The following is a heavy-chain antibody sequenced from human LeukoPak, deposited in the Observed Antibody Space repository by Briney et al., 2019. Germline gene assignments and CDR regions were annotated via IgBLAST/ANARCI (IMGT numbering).Heavy chain of an antibody. CDR2: IYHSGNT. D-gene: IGHD1-26*01. Sequence: PSETLSLTCAVSGYSISSGYYWGWIRQPPGKGLEWIGSIYHSGNTYYNPSLKSRVTISVDTSKNQFSLKLSSVTAADTAVYYCARQDSGSYGVLDYWGQGTLVTVSS. V-gene: IGHV4-38-2*01. CDR1: GYSISSGYY. J-gene: IGHJ4*02. CDR3: ARQDSGSYGVLDY.